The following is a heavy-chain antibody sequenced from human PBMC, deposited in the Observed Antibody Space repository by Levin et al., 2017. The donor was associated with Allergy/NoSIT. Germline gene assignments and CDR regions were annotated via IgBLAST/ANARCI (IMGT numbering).Heavy chain of an antibody. D-gene: IGHD1-26*01. CDR1: GFSFDEYD. Sequence: SCAASGFSFDEYDMHWVRQALGKGLEWVSGISWNSGIIGYADSVKGRFTISRDNAKNSLYLQMNSLRAEDTALYYCVNLVGTTPDAFDIWGQGTMVTVSS. V-gene: IGHV3-9*01. CDR2: ISWNSGII. CDR3: VNLVGTTPDAFDI. J-gene: IGHJ3*02.